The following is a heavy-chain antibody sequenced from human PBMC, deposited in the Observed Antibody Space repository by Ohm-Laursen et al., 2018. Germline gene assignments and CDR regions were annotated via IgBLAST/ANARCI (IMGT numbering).Heavy chain of an antibody. CDR2: IYSDGST. V-gene: IGHV3-66*01. J-gene: IGHJ4*02. Sequence: SLRLSCTASGFTVSSSYMSWVRQAPGKGLEWVSLIYSDGSTYYADSVKGRFTISRDNYKNTLYLQINSLRAEDTAVYYCARAQLWQPDSWGQGTLVTVSS. CDR1: GFTVSSSY. CDR3: ARAQLWQPDS. D-gene: IGHD5-18*01.